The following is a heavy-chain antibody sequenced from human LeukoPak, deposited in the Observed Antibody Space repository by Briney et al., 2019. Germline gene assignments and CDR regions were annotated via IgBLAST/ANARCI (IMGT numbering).Heavy chain of an antibody. J-gene: IGHJ4*02. CDR3: VKDEDLYSPTWYLFED. Sequence: GGSLRLSCAASGFTFSSYAMTWVRQAPGKGLEWVSGITSSGASTYYAASVKGRFTVSRDNSENTLHLQINNLSAEDTGTYYCVKDEDLYSPTWYLFEDWGQGTLVTVSS. D-gene: IGHD5-12*01. CDR2: ITSSGAST. CDR1: GFTFSSYA. V-gene: IGHV3-23*01.